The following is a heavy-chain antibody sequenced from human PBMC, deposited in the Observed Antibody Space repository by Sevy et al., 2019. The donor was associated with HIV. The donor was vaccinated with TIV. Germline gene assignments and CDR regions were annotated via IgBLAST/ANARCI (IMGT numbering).Heavy chain of an antibody. CDR3: ARLYSSSWSDY. CDR1: GGSISSSSYY. Sequence: SETLSLTCTVSGGSISSSSYYWGWIRQPPGKGLEWIGSIYYSGSTYYNPSLKSRVTISVDTSKNQFSLKLSSVTAADTAAYYCARLYSSSWSDYWGQGTLVTVSS. D-gene: IGHD6-13*01. V-gene: IGHV4-39*01. J-gene: IGHJ4*02. CDR2: IYYSGST.